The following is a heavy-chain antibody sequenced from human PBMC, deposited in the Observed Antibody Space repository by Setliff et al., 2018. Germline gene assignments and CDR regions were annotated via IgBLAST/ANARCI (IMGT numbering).Heavy chain of an antibody. V-gene: IGHV1-2*06. CDR1: GYIFTDYY. J-gene: IGHJ6*03. CDR2: INPNSGGT. D-gene: IGHD5-12*01. Sequence: ASVKVSCKASGYIFTDYYMHWVRQAPGQELGWMGRINPNSGGTNYAQKFQGRVTMTRDTSISTAYTELSSLRSEDTATYYCARDDEDGYNLEDYYYYMDVWGKGTTVTVSS. CDR3: ARDDEDGYNLEDYYYYMDV.